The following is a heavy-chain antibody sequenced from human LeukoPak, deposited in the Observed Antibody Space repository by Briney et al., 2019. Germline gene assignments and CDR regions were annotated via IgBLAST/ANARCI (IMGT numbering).Heavy chain of an antibody. D-gene: IGHD1-26*01. CDR3: AKGLVGDAYYFDY. V-gene: IGHV3-9*01. J-gene: IGHJ4*02. CDR1: GFTFDDYA. Sequence: PGGSLRLSCAASGFTFDDYAMHWVRQAPGKGLEWVSGISWNSGSIGYADSVKGRFTISRDNAKNSLYLQMNSLRAEDTALYYCAKGLVGDAYYFDYWGQGTLATVSS. CDR2: ISWNSGSI.